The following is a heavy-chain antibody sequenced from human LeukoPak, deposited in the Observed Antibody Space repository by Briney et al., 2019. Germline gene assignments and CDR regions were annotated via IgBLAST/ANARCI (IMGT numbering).Heavy chain of an antibody. CDR1: GYTFTSYD. Sequence: ASVKVSCKASGYTFTSYDINWVRQATGQGLEWMGWMNPNSGNTGHAQKFQGRVTMTRNTSISTAYMELSSLRSEDTAVYYCAREGRGHGGGWFDPWGQGTLVTVSS. D-gene: IGHD4-23*01. CDR3: AREGRGHGGGWFDP. J-gene: IGHJ5*02. V-gene: IGHV1-8*01. CDR2: MNPNSGNT.